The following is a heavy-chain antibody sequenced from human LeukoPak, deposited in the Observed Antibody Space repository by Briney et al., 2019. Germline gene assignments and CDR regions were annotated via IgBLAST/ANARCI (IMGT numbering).Heavy chain of an antibody. CDR2: INHTGIT. CDR1: GASFSAYY. CDR3: ARRTRSGDFIDY. V-gene: IGHV4-34*01. D-gene: IGHD3-10*01. Sequence: SETLSLTCAVSGASFSAYYWSWIRQPPEKGLEWLGEINHTGITDYNPSLKSRVTISVDTSKNQFSLRPSSVTAADSAVYYCARRTRSGDFIDYWGQGTLVTVSS. J-gene: IGHJ4*02.